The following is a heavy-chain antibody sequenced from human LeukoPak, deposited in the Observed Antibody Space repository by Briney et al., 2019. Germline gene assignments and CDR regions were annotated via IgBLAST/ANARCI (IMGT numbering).Heavy chain of an antibody. CDR3: ARLHSSRAEEFDP. J-gene: IGHJ5*02. Sequence: SETLSLTCTVSDGSISGYYWSWIRQSPGKGLEWIGYIYYTGITAYNPSLGSRVTISVDRSNNQFSLRLTSVTAADTAVYYCARLHSSRAEEFDPWGQGTLVTVSS. V-gene: IGHV4-59*01. CDR2: IYYTGIT. CDR1: DGSISGYY.